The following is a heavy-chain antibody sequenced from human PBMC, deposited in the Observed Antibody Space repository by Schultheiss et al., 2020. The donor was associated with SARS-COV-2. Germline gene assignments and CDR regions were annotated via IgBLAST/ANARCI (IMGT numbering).Heavy chain of an antibody. V-gene: IGHV3-21*05. J-gene: IGHJ4*02. D-gene: IGHD2-15*01. CDR2: ISSSSSYI. CDR3: AKDSLYCSGGSCPVNYLDY. Sequence: GGSLRLSCAASGFTFSSYAMHWVRQAPGKGLEWVSYISSSSSYIYYADSVKGRFTISRDNAKNSLYLQMNSLRAEDTAVYYCAKDSLYCSGGSCPVNYLDYWGQGTLVTVSS. CDR1: GFTFSSYA.